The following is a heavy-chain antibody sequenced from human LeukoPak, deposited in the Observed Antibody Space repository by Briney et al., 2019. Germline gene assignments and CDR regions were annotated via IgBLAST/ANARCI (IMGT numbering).Heavy chain of an antibody. CDR3: AGEMSGSNDAFDI. D-gene: IGHD3-10*01. J-gene: IGHJ3*02. V-gene: IGHV3-13*01. CDR2: IYKTGET. Sequence: GGSLRLSCAASGFTLSSYDMHWVRQTTGESLEWVSIIYKTGETYYPDSVKGRFTISRESAKNSLYLQMNSLRAGDTAVYYCAGEMSGSNDAFDIWGQGTMVTVSS. CDR1: GFTLSSYD.